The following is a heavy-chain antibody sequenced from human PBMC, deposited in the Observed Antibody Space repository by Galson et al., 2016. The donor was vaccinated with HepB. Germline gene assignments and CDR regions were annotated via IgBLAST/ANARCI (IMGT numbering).Heavy chain of an antibody. CDR3: ARDVGHLYGLRFFYGMDV. CDR2: IDDSGNI. CDR1: GASIENNQ. J-gene: IGHJ6*02. V-gene: IGHV4-59*13. D-gene: IGHD3-16*01. Sequence: ETLSLTCSVSGASIENNQWSWIRQPPGKGLEWIGYIDDSGNIKYSPSLQSRVTISIDASKNQFSLNVTSVTGGDTAVYFCARDVGHLYGLRFFYGMDVWGQGTTITVS.